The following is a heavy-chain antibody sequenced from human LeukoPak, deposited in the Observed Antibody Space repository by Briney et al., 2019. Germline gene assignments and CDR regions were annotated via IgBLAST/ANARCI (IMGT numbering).Heavy chain of an antibody. J-gene: IGHJ6*02. D-gene: IGHD2-15*01. CDR1: GFTFSSYD. CDR2: IGTAGDT. V-gene: IGHV3-13*01. Sequence: PGGSLRLSCAASGFTFSSYDMHWVRQATGKGLEWVSAIGTAGDTYYPGSVKGRFTISRENAKNSLYLQMNSLRAGDTAVYYCARAVVVAASWTSSRDYYYGMDVWGQGTTVTVSS. CDR3: ARAVVVAASWTSSRDYYYGMDV.